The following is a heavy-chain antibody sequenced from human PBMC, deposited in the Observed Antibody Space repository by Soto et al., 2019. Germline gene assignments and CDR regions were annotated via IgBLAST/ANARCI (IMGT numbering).Heavy chain of an antibody. Sequence: QVQLVQSGAEVKKPGSSVKVSCKASGGTFSSYAISWVLQAPGQGLEWMGGIIPIFGTANYAQKFQGRVRITADKSTSTAYMELSSLRSEDTAVYYCAKDSYCSSTSCYYYYGMDVWGQGTTVTVSS. CDR1: GGTFSSYA. CDR3: AKDSYCSSTSCYYYYGMDV. V-gene: IGHV1-69*06. CDR2: IIPIFGTA. D-gene: IGHD2-2*01. J-gene: IGHJ6*02.